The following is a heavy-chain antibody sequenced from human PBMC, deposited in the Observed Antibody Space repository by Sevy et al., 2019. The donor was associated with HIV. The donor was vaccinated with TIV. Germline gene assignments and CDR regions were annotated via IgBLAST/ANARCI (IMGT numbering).Heavy chain of an antibody. Sequence: SQTLSLTCAISGDSVSSNNAAWHWIRQSPSRGLEWLGRTYYRSKWYNEYAVSVKSRITINPDTSKSQFSLQLNSVTPEDTAVYYCARDIAAVGTPSDFNYWGQGTLVTVSS. J-gene: IGHJ4*02. V-gene: IGHV6-1*01. CDR1: GDSVSSNNAA. D-gene: IGHD6-13*01. CDR2: TYYRSKWYN. CDR3: ARDIAAVGTPSDFNY.